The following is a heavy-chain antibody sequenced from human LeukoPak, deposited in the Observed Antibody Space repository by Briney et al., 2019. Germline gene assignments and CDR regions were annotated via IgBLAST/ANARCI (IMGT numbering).Heavy chain of an antibody. CDR3: ARDYDILTGYQANLDY. CDR2: ISYDGSNK. Sequence: PGGSLRLSCAASGFTFSSYAMHCVRQAPGKGLEWVAVISYDGSNKYYADSVKGRFTISRDNSKNTLYLQMNSLRAEDTAVYYCARDYDILTGYQANLDYWGQGTLVTVSS. V-gene: IGHV3-30-3*01. J-gene: IGHJ4*02. D-gene: IGHD3-9*01. CDR1: GFTFSSYA.